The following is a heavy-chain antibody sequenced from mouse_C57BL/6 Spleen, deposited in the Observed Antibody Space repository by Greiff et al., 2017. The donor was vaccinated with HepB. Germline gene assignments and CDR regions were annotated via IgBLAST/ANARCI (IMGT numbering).Heavy chain of an antibody. CDR3: ARETTKVVATVDY. CDR2: INPSSGYT. D-gene: IGHD1-1*01. CDR1: GYTFTSYT. J-gene: IGHJ2*01. Sequence: QVQLQQSGAELARPGASVKMSCKASGYTFTSYTMHWVKQRPGQGLEWIGYINPSSGYTKYNQKFKDKATLTADKSSSTAYMQLSSLTSEDSAVYYCARETTKVVATVDYWGQGTTLTVSS. V-gene: IGHV1-4*01.